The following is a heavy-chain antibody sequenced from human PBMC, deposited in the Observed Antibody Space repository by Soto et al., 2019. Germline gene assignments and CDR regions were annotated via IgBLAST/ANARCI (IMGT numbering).Heavy chain of an antibody. CDR2: ITWNSGYI. CDR1: GFTFDAYA. J-gene: IGHJ1*01. Sequence: PGGALRLSCSASGFTFDAYAMHWVRQAPGKGLEWVSYITWNSGYIGYADSVKGRFTISRDNANNSLYLQMNSLKTEDTAFYYCAKALYGSSSSPIDFWGQGTLVTVSS. D-gene: IGHD6-13*01. CDR3: AKALYGSSSSPIDF. V-gene: IGHV3-9*01.